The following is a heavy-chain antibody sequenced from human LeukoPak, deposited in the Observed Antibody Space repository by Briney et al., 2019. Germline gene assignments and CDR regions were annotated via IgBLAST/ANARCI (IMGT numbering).Heavy chain of an antibody. V-gene: IGHV4-30-4*08. Sequence: SQTLSLTCTVSGGSISSGDYYWSWIRQPPGKGLEWIGYIYYSGSTYYNPSLKSRVTISVHTSKNQSSMKLSSVTAADTAVYYCARGLRGSSWYHSWGQGTLVTVSS. CDR2: IYYSGST. CDR3: ARGLRGSSWYHS. J-gene: IGHJ5*01. CDR1: GGSISSGDYY. D-gene: IGHD6-13*01.